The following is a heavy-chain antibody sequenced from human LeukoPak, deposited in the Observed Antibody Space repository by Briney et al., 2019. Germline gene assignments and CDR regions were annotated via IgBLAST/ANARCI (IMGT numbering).Heavy chain of an antibody. CDR2: ISYDGSNK. D-gene: IGHD4-23*01. CDR3: AKDWSGGNWPDAFDI. Sequence: SGGSLRLSCAASGFTFSSYGMHWVRQAPGKGLEWVAVISYDGSNKYYADSVKGRFTISRDNSKNTLYLQMNSLRAEDTAVYYCAKDWSGGNWPDAFDIWGQGTMVTVSS. J-gene: IGHJ3*02. CDR1: GFTFSSYG. V-gene: IGHV3-30*18.